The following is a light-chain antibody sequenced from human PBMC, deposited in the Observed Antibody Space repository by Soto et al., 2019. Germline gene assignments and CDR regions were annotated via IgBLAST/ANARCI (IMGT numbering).Light chain of an antibody. Sequence: QSVLTQPASVSGSPGQSITISCTGTSSDVGGYNYVSWYQQHPGKAPKLMIYDVSNRPSGVSNRFSGSQSGNTASLTISGLQAEDDADYYCSSYTGSSTYVVFGGGTQLTVL. CDR2: DVS. CDR3: SSYTGSSTYVV. CDR1: SSDVGGYNY. V-gene: IGLV2-14*01. J-gene: IGLJ2*01.